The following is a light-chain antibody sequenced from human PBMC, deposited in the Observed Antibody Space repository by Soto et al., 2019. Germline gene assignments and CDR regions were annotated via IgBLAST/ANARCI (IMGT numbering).Light chain of an antibody. V-gene: IGLV3-25*02. J-gene: IGLJ2*01. CDR3: QSADSSGTYVV. Sequence: SYELTQPPSVSVSPGQTARNTCSGDALPKQYAYWYQQKPGQAPVLVIYKDSERPSGIPERFSGSSSGTTVTLTISGVQAEDEADYYCQSADSSGTYVVFGGGTKVTVL. CDR2: KDS. CDR1: ALPKQY.